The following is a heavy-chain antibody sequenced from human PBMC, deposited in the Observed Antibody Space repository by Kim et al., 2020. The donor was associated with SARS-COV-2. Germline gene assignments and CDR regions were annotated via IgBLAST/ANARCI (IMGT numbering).Heavy chain of an antibody. Sequence: ASVKVSCKASGYTFTNYGISWLRQAPGQGLEWMGWISAYNGNTNYAQKLQGRVTMTTDTSTSTAYMELRSLRSDDTAVYYCACLNCGGDCVAYYYYGMDVWGQGTTVTVSS. V-gene: IGHV1-18*01. CDR1: GYTFTNYG. CDR3: ACLNCGGDCVAYYYYGMDV. J-gene: IGHJ6*02. CDR2: ISAYNGNT. D-gene: IGHD2-21*02.